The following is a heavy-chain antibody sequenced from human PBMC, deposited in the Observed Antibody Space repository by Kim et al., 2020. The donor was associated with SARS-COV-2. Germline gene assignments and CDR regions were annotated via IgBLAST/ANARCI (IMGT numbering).Heavy chain of an antibody. D-gene: IGHD4-17*01. J-gene: IGHJ4*02. CDR2: IKQDGSEK. V-gene: IGHV3-7*01. CDR3: AKKMWRYDYGDYGLYYFDY. CDR1: GFTFSSYW. Sequence: GGSLRLSCAASGFTFSSYWMSWVRQAPGKGLEWVANIKQDGSEKYYVDSVKGRFTISRDNAKNSLYLQMNSLRAEDTAVYYCAKKMWRYDYGDYGLYYFDYWGQGTLVTVSS.